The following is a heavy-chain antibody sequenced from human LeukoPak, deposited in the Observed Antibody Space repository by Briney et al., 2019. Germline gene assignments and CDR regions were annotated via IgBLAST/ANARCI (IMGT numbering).Heavy chain of an antibody. D-gene: IGHD3-10*01. CDR2: ISPSSSYI. CDR3: AKGPGAFDY. Sequence: GGSLRLSCTASGFTFTSYWMQWVRQAPGKGLEWVSSISPSSSYIYYADSVKGRFSISRDNAKNSLFLQMNSLRAEDTAVYYCAKGPGAFDYWGQGTLVTVSS. CDR1: GFTFTSYW. V-gene: IGHV3-21*01. J-gene: IGHJ4*02.